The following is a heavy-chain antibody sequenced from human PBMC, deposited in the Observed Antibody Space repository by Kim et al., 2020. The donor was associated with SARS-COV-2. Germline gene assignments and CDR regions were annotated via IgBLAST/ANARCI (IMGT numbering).Heavy chain of an antibody. CDR3: ARWAVYDSSGYYYYYYGMDV. CDR1: GYTFTSYA. D-gene: IGHD3-22*01. V-gene: IGHV1-3*01. J-gene: IGHJ6*02. CDR2: INAGNGNT. Sequence: ASVKVSCKASGYTFTSYAMHWVRQAPGQRLEWMGWINAGNGNTKYSQKFQGRVTITRDTSASTAYMELSSLRSEDTAVYYCARWAVYDSSGYYYYYYGMDVWGQGTTVTVSS.